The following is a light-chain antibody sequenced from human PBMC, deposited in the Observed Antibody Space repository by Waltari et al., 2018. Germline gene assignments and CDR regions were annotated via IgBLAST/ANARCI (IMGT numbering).Light chain of an antibody. CDR1: QSVSRA. J-gene: IGKJ1*01. CDR3: QHYVRLPVT. V-gene: IGKV3-20*01. CDR2: GAS. Sequence: DIVLTQSPGTLSLSPGERVTLPCRASQSVSRALAWYQQKPGQAPRLLIYGASSRATGIPDRFSGSGSGTDFSLTISRLEPEDFAVYYCQHYVRLPVTFGQGTKVEIK.